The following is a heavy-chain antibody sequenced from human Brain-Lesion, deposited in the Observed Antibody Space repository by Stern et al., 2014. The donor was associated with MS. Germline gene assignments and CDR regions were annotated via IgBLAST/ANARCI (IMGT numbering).Heavy chain of an antibody. CDR1: GASISSGTSY. CDR2: LHASGAT. Sequence: QLQLQESGPGLVKPSQTLSLTCTVSGASISSGTSYWSWIRQPAGGGLGCIRRLHASGATYYTPSLTRRVTTSGDTIKNHFSLNLNSVTAADTAVYYCARGHWELLGNNYFDSWGQGTLVTVSS. J-gene: IGHJ4*02. V-gene: IGHV4-61*02. D-gene: IGHD1-26*01. CDR3: ARGHWELLGNNYFDS.